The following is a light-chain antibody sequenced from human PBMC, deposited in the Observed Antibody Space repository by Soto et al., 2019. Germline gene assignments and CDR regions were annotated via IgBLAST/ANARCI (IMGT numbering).Light chain of an antibody. CDR2: DVS. J-gene: IGLJ1*01. CDR3: SSYTSSSTRV. Sequence: QSALTQPASVSASPGQSITISCTGTSSDVGDYNYVSWYQQHPGKAPKLVIFDVSDRPSGVSNRFSGSKSGNTASLTISGLQAEDEADYYCSSYTSSSTRVFGTGTKLTVL. CDR1: SSDVGDYNY. V-gene: IGLV2-14*01.